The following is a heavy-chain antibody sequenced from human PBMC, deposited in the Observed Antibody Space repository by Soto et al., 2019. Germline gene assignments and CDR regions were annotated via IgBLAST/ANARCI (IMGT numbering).Heavy chain of an antibody. V-gene: IGHV3-74*01. Sequence: EVQLVESGGGLVQPGGSLRLSCAASGFTFSTYWMYWVRQAPGKGLVWVSRINYDGSTTNYADSVKGRFAISRDNTNNTLYLQMNSVRAEDTAVYYCARGLIVGTTYWGQGALVTVSS. D-gene: IGHD1-26*01. J-gene: IGHJ4*02. CDR1: GFTFSTYW. CDR3: ARGLIVGTTY. CDR2: INYDGSTT.